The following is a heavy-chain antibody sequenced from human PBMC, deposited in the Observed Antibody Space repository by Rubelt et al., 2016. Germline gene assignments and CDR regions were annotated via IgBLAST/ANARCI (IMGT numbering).Heavy chain of an antibody. D-gene: IGHD3-10*01. J-gene: IGHJ5*02. CDR3: ARSSVTMVRGVIFWFDP. CDR2: INPNSGGT. CDR1: GYTFTGYY. V-gene: IGHV1-2*06. Sequence: QVQLVQSGAEVKKPGASVKVSCKASGYTFTGYYMHWVRQAPGQGLEWMGRINPNSGGTNYARKFQGRGTMTRYTSISTAYMELSRLRADDTAVYYCARSSVTMVRGVIFWFDPWGQGTLVTVSS.